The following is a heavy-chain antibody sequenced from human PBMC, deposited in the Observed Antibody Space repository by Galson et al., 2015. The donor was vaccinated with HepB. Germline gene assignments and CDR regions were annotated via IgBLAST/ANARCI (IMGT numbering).Heavy chain of an antibody. CDR2: ISSSSSTI. CDR1: GFTFSSYS. J-gene: IGHJ3*02. CDR3: ATTTAHACDI. D-gene: IGHD4-17*01. Sequence: SLRLSCAASGFTFSSYSMNWVRQAPGKGLEWVSYISSSSSTIYYADSVKGRFTISRGNAKNSLYLQMNSLRAEDTAVYYCATTTAHACDIWGQGTMGTGPS. V-gene: IGHV3-48*04.